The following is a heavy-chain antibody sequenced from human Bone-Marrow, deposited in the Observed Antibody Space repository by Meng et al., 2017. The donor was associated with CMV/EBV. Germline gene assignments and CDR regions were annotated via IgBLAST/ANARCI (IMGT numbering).Heavy chain of an antibody. J-gene: IGHJ6*02. CDR3: ARDAYCSSTSCRGDYYYGMDV. D-gene: IGHD2-2*01. Sequence: ASVKVSCKASGYTFTGYYMHWVRQAPGQGLEWMGWINPNSGGTNYAQKFQGRVTMTRDTSISTAYMELSRLRSDDTAVYYCARDAYCSSTSCRGDYYYGMDVWGQGTTVTVSS. CDR1: GYTFTGYY. CDR2: INPNSGGT. V-gene: IGHV1-2*02.